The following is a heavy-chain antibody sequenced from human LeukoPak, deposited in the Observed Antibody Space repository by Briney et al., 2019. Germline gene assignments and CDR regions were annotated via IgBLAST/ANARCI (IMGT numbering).Heavy chain of an antibody. D-gene: IGHD6-13*01. J-gene: IGHJ2*01. CDR2: VIGSGGST. CDR1: GFTFSDYA. CDR3: AKAPYSNSHRYFDL. V-gene: IGHV3-23*01. Sequence: GGSLRLSCAASGFTFSDYAMSWVRQAPGKGLEWLSDVIGSGGSTNDADSVKGRFTSSRDNSKNTLYLQMNSLRAEDTAVYYCAKAPYSNSHRYFDLWGRGTLVTVSS.